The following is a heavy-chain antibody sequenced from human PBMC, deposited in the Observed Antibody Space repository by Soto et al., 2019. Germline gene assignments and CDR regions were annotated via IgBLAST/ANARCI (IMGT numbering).Heavy chain of an antibody. J-gene: IGHJ3*02. CDR3: ARGIPFVFDSSGYYYVGDAFDI. CDR2: INPNSGGT. CDR1: GYTFTGYY. V-gene: IGHV1-2*04. Sequence: ASVKVSCKASGYTFTGYYMHWVRQAPGQGLEWMGWINPNSGGTNYAQKFQGWVTMTRDTSISTAYMELSRLRSDDTAVYYCARGIPFVFDSSGYYYVGDAFDIWGQGTMVTVSS. D-gene: IGHD3-22*01.